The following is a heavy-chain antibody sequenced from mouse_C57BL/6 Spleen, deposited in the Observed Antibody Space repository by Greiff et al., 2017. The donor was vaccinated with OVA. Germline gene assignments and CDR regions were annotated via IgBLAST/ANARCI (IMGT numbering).Heavy chain of an antibody. Sequence: EVQRVESGEGLVKPGGSLKLSCAASGFTFSSYAMSWVRQTPEKRLEWVAYISSGGDYIYYADTVKGRFTISRDNARNTLYLQMSSLKSEDTAMYYCTRDGNYDYYAMDYWGQGTSVTVSS. V-gene: IGHV5-9-1*02. D-gene: IGHD2-1*01. CDR1: GFTFSSYA. CDR2: ISSGGDYI. J-gene: IGHJ4*01. CDR3: TRDGNYDYYAMDY.